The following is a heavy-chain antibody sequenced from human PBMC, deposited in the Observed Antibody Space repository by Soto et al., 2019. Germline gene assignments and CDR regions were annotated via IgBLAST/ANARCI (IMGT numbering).Heavy chain of an antibody. Sequence: QVQLVQSGAEVKKPGASVKVSCKASGYTFTSYAMHWVRQAPGQRLEWMGWINAGNGNTKYSQKFQGRVTITRDTAASTAYIELSSRRAEDTAVYYWASSYSNYALIDYYYYGMDVWGQGTTVTVSS. CDR3: ASSYSNYALIDYYYYGMDV. CDR2: INAGNGNT. D-gene: IGHD4-4*01. CDR1: GYTFTSYA. J-gene: IGHJ6*02. V-gene: IGHV1-3*01.